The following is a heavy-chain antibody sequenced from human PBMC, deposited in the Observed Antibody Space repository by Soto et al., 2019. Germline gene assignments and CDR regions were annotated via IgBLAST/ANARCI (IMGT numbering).Heavy chain of an antibody. V-gene: IGHV1-2*02. CDR1: GYTFTHSH. CDR2: INPKRDDT. CDR3: ETDPSRQFTSPPEGAGH. J-gene: IGHJ4*02. Sequence: QLQLLQYRTEFRKPGASVKVSCKASGYTFTHSHIHWERQASGQGLEWLVWINPKRDDTNYPKKVQGRITMTRDPSIGTADIVLTYLTPGDTAVYSCETDPSRQFTSPPEGAGHWDQGTRVTVS.